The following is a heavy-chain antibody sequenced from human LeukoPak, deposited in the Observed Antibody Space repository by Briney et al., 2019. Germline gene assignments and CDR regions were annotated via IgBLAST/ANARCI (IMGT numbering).Heavy chain of an antibody. CDR2: LYPSGSS. CDR1: GASISPYY. CDR3: ARDLSGSLYFDY. Sequence: SGTLSLTCTVSGASISPYYWNWIRQPAGKGLEWIGRLYPSGSSDQNPSLKSRVSISVGTSSNQFSLRVTPVTAADTATYYCARDLSGSLYFDYWGQGILVTVSA. J-gene: IGHJ4*02. D-gene: IGHD3-10*01. V-gene: IGHV4-4*07.